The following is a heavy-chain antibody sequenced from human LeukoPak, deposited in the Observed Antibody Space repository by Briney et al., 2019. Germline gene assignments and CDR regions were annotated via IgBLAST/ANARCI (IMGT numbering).Heavy chain of an antibody. Sequence: GSLRLSCAASGFTFSTYGMHWVRQAPGKGLEWVAVIWYGGSSKYYADSVKGRFTISRDNAKNSLYLQMNSLRAEDTAVYYCARFRRGSSGWGGGAFDIWGQGTMVTVSS. CDR1: GFTFSTYG. J-gene: IGHJ3*02. V-gene: IGHV3-33*08. D-gene: IGHD1-26*01. CDR2: IWYGGSSK. CDR3: ARFRRGSSGWGGGAFDI.